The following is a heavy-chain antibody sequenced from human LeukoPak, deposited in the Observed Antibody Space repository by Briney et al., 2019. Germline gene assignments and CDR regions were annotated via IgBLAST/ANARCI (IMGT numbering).Heavy chain of an antibody. CDR3: ARQGGLGHKGGDDAFDI. Sequence: RGESLKISCQGSGYNFPICWIGWVRQMPGQGLEWMGIIYPDDSNTIYGPSFQGQDTISADKSINTAYPEWSSLKASDTAMYYCARQGGLGHKGGDDAFDIWGQGTMVTVSS. D-gene: IGHD3/OR15-3a*01. CDR2: IYPDDSNT. V-gene: IGHV5-51*01. J-gene: IGHJ3*02. CDR1: GYNFPICW.